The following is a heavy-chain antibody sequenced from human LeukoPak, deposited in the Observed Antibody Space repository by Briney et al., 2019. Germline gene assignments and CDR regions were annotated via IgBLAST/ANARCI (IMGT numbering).Heavy chain of an antibody. V-gene: IGHV1-2*02. CDR3: AKDHNPGITGTTSGFDY. CDR1: GYTFTGYY. J-gene: IGHJ4*02. CDR2: INPNSGGT. D-gene: IGHD1-20*01. Sequence: ASVKVSCKASGYTFTGYYMHWVRQAPGQGLEWMGWINPNSGGTNYAQKFQGRVTMTRDTSISTAYMELSRLRSDDTAVYYCAKDHNPGITGTTSGFDYWGQGTLVTVSS.